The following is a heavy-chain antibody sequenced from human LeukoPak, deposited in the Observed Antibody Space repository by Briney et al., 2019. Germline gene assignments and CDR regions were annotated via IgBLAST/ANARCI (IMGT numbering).Heavy chain of an antibody. CDR3: AKGLTNLGDD. V-gene: IGHV3-23*01. CDR2: QTGSGGSA. Sequence: GGSLRLSCAASGFTFSTYAMSWVRQAPGKGLEWASGQTGSGGSAYYADSVKGRFTISRDNSKNTLYLQMNSLRAEDTAIYYCAKGLTNLGDDWGQGTLVTVSS. D-gene: IGHD3-9*01. CDR1: GFTFSTYA. J-gene: IGHJ4*02.